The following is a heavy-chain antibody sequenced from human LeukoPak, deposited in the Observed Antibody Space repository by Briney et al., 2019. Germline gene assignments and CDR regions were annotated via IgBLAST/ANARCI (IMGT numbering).Heavy chain of an antibody. CDR3: ARVGGSYSLDY. J-gene: IGHJ4*02. V-gene: IGHV4-39*07. Sequence: SETLSLTCTVSGGSISSSSYYWGWIRQPPGKGLEWIGSIYYSGSTYYNPSLKSRVTISVDTSKNQFSLKLSSVTAADTAVYYCARVGGSYSLDYWGQGTLVTVSS. CDR1: GGSISSSSYY. D-gene: IGHD1-26*01. CDR2: IYYSGST.